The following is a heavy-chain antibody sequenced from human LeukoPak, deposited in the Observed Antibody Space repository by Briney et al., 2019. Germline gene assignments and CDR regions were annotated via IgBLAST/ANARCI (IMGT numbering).Heavy chain of an antibody. CDR3: AREGVVGATDY. J-gene: IGHJ4*02. V-gene: IGHV3-21*01. Sequence: GGSLRLSCAASGFTFSSYSMNWVRQAPGKGLEWVSSISSSSSYIYYADSVKGRFTIPRDNAKNSLYLQMNSLRAEDTAVHYCAREGVVGATDYWGQGTLVTVSS. D-gene: IGHD1-26*01. CDR1: GFTFSSYS. CDR2: ISSSSSYI.